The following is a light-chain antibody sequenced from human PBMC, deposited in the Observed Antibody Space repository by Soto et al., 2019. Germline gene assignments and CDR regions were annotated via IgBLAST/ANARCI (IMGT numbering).Light chain of an antibody. Sequence: EIVLTRSPATLSLSPGERATLSCRASQSVSRYLAWYQQKPGQAPRLLIYDASNRATGIPARFSGSGSGTDFALTISSLEPEDVAVYYCPQRSDWPPLTFGGGTKVEIK. CDR1: QSVSRY. CDR3: PQRSDWPPLT. CDR2: DAS. V-gene: IGKV3-11*01. J-gene: IGKJ4*01.